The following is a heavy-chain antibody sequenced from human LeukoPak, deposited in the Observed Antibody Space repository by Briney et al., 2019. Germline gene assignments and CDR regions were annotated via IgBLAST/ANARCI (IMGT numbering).Heavy chain of an antibody. J-gene: IGHJ4*02. D-gene: IGHD3-10*01. CDR1: GFTVSSNY. CDR2: ISYDGSNK. Sequence: GGSLRLSCAASGFTVSSNYMSWVRQAPGKGLEWVAVISYDGSNKYYADSVKGRFTISRDNSKNTLYLQMNSLRAEDTAVYYCAKDVYGSGISPDYWGQGTLVTVSS. CDR3: AKDVYGSGISPDY. V-gene: IGHV3-30*18.